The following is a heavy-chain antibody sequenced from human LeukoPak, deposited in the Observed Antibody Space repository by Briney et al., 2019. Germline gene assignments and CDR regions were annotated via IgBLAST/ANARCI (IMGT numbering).Heavy chain of an antibody. Sequence: ASVKVSCKASGYTFTSYGISWVRQAPGQGLEWMGWISAYNGNTNYAQKLQGRVTMTTDTSTSTAYMELRSLRSDDTAVYYCARIRRGYSDRGWVDYWGQGTLVTVSS. V-gene: IGHV1-18*01. J-gene: IGHJ4*02. CDR3: ARIRRGYSDRGWVDY. D-gene: IGHD1-26*01. CDR2: ISAYNGNT. CDR1: GYTFTSYG.